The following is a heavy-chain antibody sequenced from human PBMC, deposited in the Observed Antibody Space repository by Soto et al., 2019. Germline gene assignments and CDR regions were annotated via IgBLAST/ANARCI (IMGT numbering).Heavy chain of an antibody. CDR3: AGVRGELLSYYYYYGMDV. CDR1: GGTFSSYA. Sequence: SVKVSCKASGGTFSSYAISWVRQALGQGLEWMGGIIPIFGTANYAQKFQGRVTITADESTSTAYMELSSLRSEDTAVYYCAGVRGELLSYYYYYGMDVWGQGTTVTVSS. J-gene: IGHJ6*02. D-gene: IGHD3-10*01. V-gene: IGHV1-69*13. CDR2: IIPIFGTA.